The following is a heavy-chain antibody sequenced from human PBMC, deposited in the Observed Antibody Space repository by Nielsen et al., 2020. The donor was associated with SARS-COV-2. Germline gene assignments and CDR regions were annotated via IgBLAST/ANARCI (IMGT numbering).Heavy chain of an antibody. CDR1: GGSISSGGYY. J-gene: IGHJ4*02. D-gene: IGHD3-22*01. CDR3: ARAQTMIVVVTHFDY. CDR2: IYYSGST. Sequence: TLSLTCTVSGGSISSGGYYWSWIRQHPGKGLEWIGYIYYSGSTYYNPSLKSRVTISVDTSKNQFSLKLSSVTAADTAVYYCARAQTMIVVVTHFDYWGQGTLVTVSS. V-gene: IGHV4-31*03.